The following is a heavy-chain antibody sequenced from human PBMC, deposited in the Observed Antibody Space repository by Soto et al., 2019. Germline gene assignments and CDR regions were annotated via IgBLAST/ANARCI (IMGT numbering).Heavy chain of an antibody. Sequence: PGGSLRLSCAASGFVFSDYAMSWVRQAPGKGLEWVAGIRSSGTTTYYADSVMGRFAISRDNTKNTLYLEMRSLRAEDTALYYCAKDKVRDAFDAWGQGTMVTVSS. CDR2: IRSSGTTT. CDR1: GFVFSDYA. V-gene: IGHV3-23*05. CDR3: AKDKVRDAFDA. J-gene: IGHJ3*01. D-gene: IGHD3-10*01.